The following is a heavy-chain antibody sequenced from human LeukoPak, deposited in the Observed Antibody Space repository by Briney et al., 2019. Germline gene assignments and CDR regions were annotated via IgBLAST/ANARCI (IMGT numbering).Heavy chain of an antibody. D-gene: IGHD2-15*01. V-gene: IGHV4-59*08. J-gene: IGHJ4*02. CDR2: IYYSGST. CDR1: GGSISSYY. Sequence: PSETLSLTCTVSGGSISSYYWSWLRQPPGKGLEWIGYIYYSGSTNYNPSLKSRVTISVDTSKNQFSLKLSSVTAADTAVYYCASPPYCSGGSCSDYWGQGTLVTVSS. CDR3: ASPPYCSGGSCSDY.